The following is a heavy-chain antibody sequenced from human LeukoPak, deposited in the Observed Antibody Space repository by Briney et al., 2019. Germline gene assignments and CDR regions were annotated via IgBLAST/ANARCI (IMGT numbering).Heavy chain of an antibody. CDR3: ARNYYDTKKPWD. V-gene: IGHV4-39*01. Sequence: SETLSLTCTVSGVSISSSNSYWGWIRQPPGKGLEWIGSIYYSGNTYYNASLKSQVSISIDTSKNQFSLKLTSVTAADTAVYFCARNYYDTKKPWDWGQGTRVTVSS. CDR1: GVSISSSNSY. D-gene: IGHD3-22*01. J-gene: IGHJ4*02. CDR2: IYYSGNT.